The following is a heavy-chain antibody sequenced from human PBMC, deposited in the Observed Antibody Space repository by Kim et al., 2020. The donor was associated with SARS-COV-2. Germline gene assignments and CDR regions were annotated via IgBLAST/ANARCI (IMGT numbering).Heavy chain of an antibody. D-gene: IGHD3-10*01. Sequence: GGSLRLSCAASGFTFSSYAMSWVRQAPGKGLEWVSAISGSGGSTYYADSVKGRFTISRDNSKNTLYLQMNSLRAEDTAVYYCAKAGPFFFGELPHAPYLFDYWGQGTLVTVSS. CDR2: ISGSGGST. CDR3: AKAGPFFFGELPHAPYLFDY. J-gene: IGHJ4*02. CDR1: GFTFSSYA. V-gene: IGHV3-23*01.